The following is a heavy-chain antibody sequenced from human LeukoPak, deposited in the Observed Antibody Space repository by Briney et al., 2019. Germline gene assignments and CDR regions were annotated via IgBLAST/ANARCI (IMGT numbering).Heavy chain of an antibody. D-gene: IGHD2-2*01. J-gene: IGHJ3*02. Sequence: SETLSLTCGVSGGSVSSGSYYWSWIRQPPGKGLEWIGYIYYLGSTNYNPSLKSRVTISADTSKNQFSLKVRSVTAADTAVYYCARGGSQLLMLEIWGQGTMVTVSS. CDR1: GGSVSSGSYY. CDR3: ARGGSQLLMLEI. CDR2: IYYLGST. V-gene: IGHV4-61*01.